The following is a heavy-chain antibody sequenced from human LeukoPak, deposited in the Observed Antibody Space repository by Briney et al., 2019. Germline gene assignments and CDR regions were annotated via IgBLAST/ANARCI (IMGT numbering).Heavy chain of an antibody. J-gene: IGHJ4*02. CDR1: GGSFSVYY. Sequence: SETLSLTCAVYGGSFSVYYWSWIRQPPGKGLEWIGEINHSGSTNYNPSLKSRVTISVDTSKNQFSLKLSSVTAADTAVYYCARGRAARTPFDYWGQGTLVTVSS. D-gene: IGHD6-6*01. CDR2: INHSGST. V-gene: IGHV4-34*01. CDR3: ARGRAARTPFDY.